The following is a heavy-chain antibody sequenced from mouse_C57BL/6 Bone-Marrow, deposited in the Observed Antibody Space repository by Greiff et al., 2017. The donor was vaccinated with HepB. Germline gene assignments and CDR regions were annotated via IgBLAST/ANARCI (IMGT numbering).Heavy chain of an antibody. CDR3: ASGAWFAY. V-gene: IGHV1-63*01. J-gene: IGHJ3*01. CDR1: GYTFTNYW. Sequence: QVQLKQSGAELVRPGTSVKMSCKASGYTFTNYWIGWAKQRPGQGLEWIGDIYPGGGYTNYNEKFKGKATLTADKSSSTAYMQFSSLTSEDSAIYYCASGAWFAYWGQGTLVTVSA. CDR2: IYPGGGYT.